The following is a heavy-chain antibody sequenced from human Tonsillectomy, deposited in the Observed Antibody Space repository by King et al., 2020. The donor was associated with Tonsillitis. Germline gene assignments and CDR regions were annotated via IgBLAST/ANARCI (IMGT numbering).Heavy chain of an antibody. J-gene: IGHJ6*02. CDR1: GFTFSSYW. V-gene: IGHV3-7*01. CDR3: ARGPVLEWLSDYGMDV. CDR2: IKHDGSDK. D-gene: IGHD3-3*01. Sequence: VQLVESGGGLVQPGGSLRLSCTASGFTFSSYWMTWVRQAPGKGLEWVANIKHDGSDKYYVDSVRGRFAISRDNAKKSLYLQMNSLRAGDTAVYYCARGPVLEWLSDYGMDVWGQGTTVTVSS.